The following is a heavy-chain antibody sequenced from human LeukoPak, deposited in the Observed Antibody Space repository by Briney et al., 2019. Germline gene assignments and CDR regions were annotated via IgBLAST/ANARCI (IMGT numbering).Heavy chain of an antibody. D-gene: IGHD5-18*01. CDR2: IYYSGST. J-gene: IGHJ4*02. CDR3: ARAHGYPNMPFDY. V-gene: IGHV4-31*03. Sequence: PSQTLSLTCTVSGGSISSGGYYWSWIRRHPGKGLEWIGYIYYSGSTYYNPSLKSRVTISVDTSKNQFSLKLSSVTAADTAVYYCARAHGYPNMPFDYWGQGTLVTVSS. CDR1: GGSISSGGYY.